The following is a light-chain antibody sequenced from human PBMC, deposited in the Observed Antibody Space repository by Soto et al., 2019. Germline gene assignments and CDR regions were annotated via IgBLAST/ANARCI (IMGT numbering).Light chain of an antibody. CDR1: QSVSSN. J-gene: IGKJ5*01. V-gene: IGKV3D-15*01. CDR3: QQYNNWPPIT. Sequence: EIVLTESPATLSVSPGERATLSCRASQSVSSNLAWYHQKPFHSPXXLXXFSXXXSTFIXXRFSGSCSGTEFTLTISSRQSEDFAVYYCQQYNNWPPITFGQGTRLEIK. CDR2: FSX.